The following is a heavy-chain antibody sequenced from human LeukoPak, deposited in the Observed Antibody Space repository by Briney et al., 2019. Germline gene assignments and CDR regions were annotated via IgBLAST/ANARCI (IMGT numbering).Heavy chain of an antibody. CDR3: VNPITLLSSTSCFDY. CDR1: GFTFSSYA. D-gene: IGHD2-2*01. Sequence: GGSLRLSCSASGFTFSSYAMHCVRPAPGKGLEYVSAFSCKGGRTYYADSVKGRFTISRDNSKNTLYLQMSSLSAEDTAVYYCVNPITLLSSTSCFDYWGQGTLVTVSS. CDR2: FSCKGGRT. V-gene: IGHV3-64D*06. J-gene: IGHJ4*02.